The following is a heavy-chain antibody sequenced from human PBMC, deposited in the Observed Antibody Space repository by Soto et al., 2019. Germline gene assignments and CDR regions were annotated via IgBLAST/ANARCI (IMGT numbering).Heavy chain of an antibody. CDR3: ARSSGGNFGIIIEGSNWFDP. D-gene: IGHD3-3*01. CDR2: ITPHGGST. CDR1: GDTFTSYY. V-gene: IGHV1-46*01. J-gene: IGHJ5*02. Sequence: QVRLVQSGAEVRRPGASVKVSCKAPGDTFTSYYLNWVRQAPGQGLEWMGVITPHGGSTKYAQKFQSRVTMTRDTSRSTVYRELRSLRSDDTAIYYCARSSGGNFGIIIEGSNWFDPWGQGTLVTVSS.